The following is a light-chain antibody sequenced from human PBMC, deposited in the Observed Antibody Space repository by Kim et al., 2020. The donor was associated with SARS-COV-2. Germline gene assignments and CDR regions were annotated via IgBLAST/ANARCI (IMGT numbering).Light chain of an antibody. CDR3: LQHSRYTPT. CDR1: QDIGNS. CDR2: AAS. V-gene: IGKV1-17*03. J-gene: IGKJ4*01. Sequence: DIQMTQSPSAMSASVGDRVTITCRASQDIGNSLAWFQQIPGKAPKRLIYAASTLHSGVPSRFSGSGAGTEFTFTLSSLQPEDFATYYCLQHSRYTPTFGGGTKVDIK.